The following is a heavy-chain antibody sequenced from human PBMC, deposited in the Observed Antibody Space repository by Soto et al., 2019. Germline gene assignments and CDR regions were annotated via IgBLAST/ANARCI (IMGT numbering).Heavy chain of an antibody. J-gene: IGHJ4*02. CDR1: GGSISSYY. CDR2: IYYSGST. Sequence: SETLSLTCTVSGGSISSYYWSWIRQPPGKGLEWIGYIYYSGSTNYNPSLKSRVTISVDTSKNQFSLKLSSVTAADTAVYYCARRGGGINYWGQGTLVTV. V-gene: IGHV4-59*01. CDR3: ARRGGGINY. D-gene: IGHD2-15*01.